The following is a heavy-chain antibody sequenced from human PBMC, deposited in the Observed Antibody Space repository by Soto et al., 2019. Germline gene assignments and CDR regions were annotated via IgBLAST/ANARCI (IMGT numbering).Heavy chain of an antibody. Sequence: APVKVSCKASGYTFTSYGISWVRQAPGQGLEWMGWISAYNGNTNYAQKLQGRVTITTDTSTSTAYIEMRSMRSDDTAVYYWARAPSSTVTTFLTPEYFQHWGLG. CDR2: ISAYNGNT. D-gene: IGHD4-17*01. V-gene: IGHV1-18*01. CDR1: GYTFTSYG. J-gene: IGHJ1*01. CDR3: ARAPSSTVTTFLTPEYFQH.